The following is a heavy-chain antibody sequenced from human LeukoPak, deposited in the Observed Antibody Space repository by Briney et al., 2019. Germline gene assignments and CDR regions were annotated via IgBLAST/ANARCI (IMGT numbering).Heavy chain of an antibody. V-gene: IGHV3-30*02. J-gene: IGHJ4*02. D-gene: IGHD5-18*01. CDR3: AKDPSYGYPFDY. Sequence: GGSLRLSCASSGFTFSSFGMHWVRQAPGKGLEGVAFIWYNDRRKEGKNEHYADSVKGRFTISRDNSKNTLYLQMNSLRDEDTAVYYCAKDPSYGYPFDYWGQGTLVTVSS. CDR1: GFTFSSFG. CDR2: IWYNDRRKEGKNE.